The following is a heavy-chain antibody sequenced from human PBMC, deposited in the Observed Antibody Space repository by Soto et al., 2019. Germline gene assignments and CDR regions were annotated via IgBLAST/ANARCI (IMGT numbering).Heavy chain of an antibody. D-gene: IGHD2-15*01. CDR1: GGTFSRYT. Sequence: QVQLVQSGAEVKKPGSSVKVSCKASGGTFSRYTFTWVRQSPGQGLEWMGRIIPILDIPNYAPTFQGRVTITADNSTSTAYMELRSLASDDTAVYYCASHFTGVLVLGASPPGGDNYGWDVWGQGTTVTVSS. CDR2: IIPILDIP. J-gene: IGHJ6*02. CDR3: ASHFTGVLVLGASPPGGDNYGWDV. V-gene: IGHV1-69*02.